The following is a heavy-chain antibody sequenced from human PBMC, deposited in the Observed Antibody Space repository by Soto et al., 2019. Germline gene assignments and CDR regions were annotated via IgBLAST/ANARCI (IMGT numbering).Heavy chain of an antibody. D-gene: IGHD1-26*01. Sequence: QLHLQESGPRLVKPSETLSLTCTVSGGSIRGSDDYWAWIRQSPGKGLEYIGSVFYTGSAYYNPSVKGRVTIVADTTTKRFFLNMKSVAATDTAFYYSAETPSGWYDSWGQGTLVTVSS. CDR2: VFYTGSA. V-gene: IGHV4-39*01. J-gene: IGHJ5*01. CDR1: GGSIRGSDDY. CDR3: AETPSGWYDS.